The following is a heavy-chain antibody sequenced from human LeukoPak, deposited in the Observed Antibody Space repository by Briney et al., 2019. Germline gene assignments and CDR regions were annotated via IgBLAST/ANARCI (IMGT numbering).Heavy chain of an antibody. CDR3: ARQLSGYGYCVDY. CDR2: IIPIFGTA. J-gene: IGHJ4*02. D-gene: IGHD5-18*01. V-gene: IGHV1-69*05. Sequence: EASVKVSCKASGGTFSSYAISGVGQAPGQGVEWMGGIIPIFGTANYVQKFQGGVTITTDESTSTAYMELSSLRSEDTAVYYCARQLSGYGYCVDYWGQGTLVTVSS. CDR1: GGTFSSYA.